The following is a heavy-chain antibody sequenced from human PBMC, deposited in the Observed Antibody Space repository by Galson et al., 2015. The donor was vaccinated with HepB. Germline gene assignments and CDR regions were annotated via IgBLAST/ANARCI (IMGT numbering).Heavy chain of an antibody. CDR1: GFTFSSYA. Sequence: SLRLSCAASGFTFSSYAMHWVRQAPGKGLEWVAVISYDGSNKYYADSVKGRFTISRDNSKNTLYLQMNSLSAEDTAVYYCARGAMKAVAGTDYFDYCGQGTLVTVSS. V-gene: IGHV3-30-3*01. CDR3: ARGAMKAVAGTDYFDY. J-gene: IGHJ4*02. D-gene: IGHD6-19*01. CDR2: ISYDGSNK.